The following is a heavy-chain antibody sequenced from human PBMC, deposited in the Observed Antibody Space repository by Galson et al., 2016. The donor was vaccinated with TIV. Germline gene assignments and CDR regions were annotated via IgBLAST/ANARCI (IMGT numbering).Heavy chain of an antibody. CDR2: INPSGGST. CDR1: GYTFTSYY. CDR3: VRGYGDHDY. J-gene: IGHJ4*02. D-gene: IGHD4-17*01. V-gene: IGHV1-46*01. Sequence: SGKVSCKASGYTFTSYYMHWVRRAPGQGPEWMGIINPSGGSTSYAQKFQGRVTMTRDTSTRTVYMELSSLRSEDTAVYYCVRGYGDHDYWGQGTLVTVSS.